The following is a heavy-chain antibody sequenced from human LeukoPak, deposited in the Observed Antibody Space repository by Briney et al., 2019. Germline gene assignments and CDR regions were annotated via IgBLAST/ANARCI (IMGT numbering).Heavy chain of an antibody. CDR3: ARGLAWELLVPFDF. CDR1: GYSISSDYY. V-gene: IGHV4-38-2*02. D-gene: IGHD1-26*01. J-gene: IGHJ4*02. Sequence: PSETLSLTCTVSGYSISSDYYWGWIRQPPGRGLEWIGTIHHSGSTYYNPSLKSRVTISVDTSKNQFSLRLNSVTAADTATYYCARGLAWELLVPFDFWGQGTLVTVSS. CDR2: IHHSGST.